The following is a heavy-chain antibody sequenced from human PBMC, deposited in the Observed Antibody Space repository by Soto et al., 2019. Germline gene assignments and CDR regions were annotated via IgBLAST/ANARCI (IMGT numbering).Heavy chain of an antibody. Sequence: QVQLQESGPGLVKPSETLSLTCTVSGGSISSYYWSWIRQPAGKGLEWIGRIYTSGSTNYNPSLKSRVTMSVDTSKNQFSLKLSSVTAADTAVYYCAGAKHPAFTIFGVDQTFYYYYGMDVWGQGTTVTVSS. CDR2: IYTSGST. J-gene: IGHJ6*02. V-gene: IGHV4-4*07. CDR1: GGSISSYY. CDR3: AGAKHPAFTIFGVDQTFYYYYGMDV. D-gene: IGHD3-3*01.